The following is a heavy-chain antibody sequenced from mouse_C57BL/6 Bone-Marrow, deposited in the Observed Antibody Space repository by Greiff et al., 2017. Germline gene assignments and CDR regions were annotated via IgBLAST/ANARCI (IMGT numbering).Heavy chain of an antibody. CDR1: GYTFTSYW. V-gene: IGHV1-7*01. Sequence: VQLQESGAELAKPGASVKLSCKASGYTFTSYWMHWVKQRPGQGLEWIGYINPSSGYTKYNQKFKDKATLTAEKSSSTAYMQLSSLKYEDSEVYYCARGGLGGVDYWGQGTTLPVSS. D-gene: IGHD4-1*01. J-gene: IGHJ2*01. CDR2: INPSSGYT. CDR3: ARGGLGGVDY.